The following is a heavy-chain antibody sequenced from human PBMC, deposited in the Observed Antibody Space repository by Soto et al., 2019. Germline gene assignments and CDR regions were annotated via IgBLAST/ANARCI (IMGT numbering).Heavy chain of an antibody. V-gene: IGHV4-30-4*01. CDR1: GDSISSADYY. CDR2: IFYSGTT. Sequence: QVQLQESGPGLVRPSQTLSLTCTVSGDSISSADYYWSWIRQTPGKGLEWIGHIFYSGTTYYNQSLKSRLTISVDTSKNHFSLRLTSVTAADTAVYYCARDLWVEPELYYYGMDVWGQGTTVTVSS. D-gene: IGHD1-1*01. J-gene: IGHJ6*02. CDR3: ARDLWVEPELYYYGMDV.